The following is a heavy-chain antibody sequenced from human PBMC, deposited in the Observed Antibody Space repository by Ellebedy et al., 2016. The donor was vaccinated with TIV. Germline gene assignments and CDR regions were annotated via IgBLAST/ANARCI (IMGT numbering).Heavy chain of an antibody. J-gene: IGHJ4*02. CDR2: IYYSGST. CDR1: GGSISSSSYY. Sequence: SETLSLXXTVSGGSISSSSYYWGWIRQPPGKGLEWIGSIYYSGSTYYNPSLKSRVTISVDTSKNQFSLKLSSVTAADTAVYYCARAPVGDTAMASSYFDYWGQGTLVTVSS. V-gene: IGHV4-39*07. D-gene: IGHD5-18*01. CDR3: ARAPVGDTAMASSYFDY.